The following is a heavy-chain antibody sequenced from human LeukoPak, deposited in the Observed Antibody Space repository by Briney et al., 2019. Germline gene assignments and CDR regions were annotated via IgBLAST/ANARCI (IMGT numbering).Heavy chain of an antibody. CDR1: GGSISSGGYS. CDR3: ARGDYYGSGPLDY. V-gene: IGHV4-30-2*01. D-gene: IGHD3-10*01. J-gene: IGHJ4*02. CDR2: IYHSGST. Sequence: SQTLSLTCAVSGGSISSGGYSWSWIRQPPGKGLEWIGYIYHSGSTYYNPSLKSRVTISVDTSKNQFSLKLSSVTAADTAVYYCARGDYYGSGPLDYWGQGTLVTVSS.